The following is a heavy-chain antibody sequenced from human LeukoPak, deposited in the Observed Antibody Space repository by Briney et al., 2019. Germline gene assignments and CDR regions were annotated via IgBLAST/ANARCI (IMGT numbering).Heavy chain of an antibody. CDR3: HCSGGSCYSRARD. Sequence: GGSLRLSCAASGFTFSSYWMSWVRQAPGKGLEWVANIKQDGSEKYYVDSVKGRFTISRDSAKNSLYLQMNSLRAEDTAVYYCHCSGGSCYSRARDWGQGTLVTVSS. D-gene: IGHD2-15*01. V-gene: IGHV3-7*01. J-gene: IGHJ4*02. CDR1: GFTFSSYW. CDR2: IKQDGSEK.